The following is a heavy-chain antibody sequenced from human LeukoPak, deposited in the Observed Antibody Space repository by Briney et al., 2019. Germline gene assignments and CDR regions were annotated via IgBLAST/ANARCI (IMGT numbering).Heavy chain of an antibody. J-gene: IGHJ4*02. CDR2: ISGGGGST. CDR3: AKALYSSGFY. V-gene: IGHV3-23*01. Sequence: PGGSLRLSCAASGFTFTNYAMSWVRQAPGKGLEWVSGISGGGGSTYYADSVKGRFTISKDNSKNTLYLQMNSLRAEDTAVYYCAKALYSSGFYWGQGTLVTVSS. CDR1: GFTFTNYA. D-gene: IGHD6-19*01.